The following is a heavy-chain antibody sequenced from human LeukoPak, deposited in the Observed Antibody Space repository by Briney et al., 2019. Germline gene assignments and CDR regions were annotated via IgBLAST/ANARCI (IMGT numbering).Heavy chain of an antibody. CDR3: ARDPQSNAFDI. CDR1: GFTVSSSY. Sequence: PGGSLRLSCAASGFTVSSSYISWVRQAPGKGLEWVSVIYSGGSTYYADSVKGIFTISRDNSKNTLYLQMNSLRAEDTAVYYCARDPQSNAFDIWGQGTMVTVSS. V-gene: IGHV3-66*01. J-gene: IGHJ3*02. CDR2: IYSGGST.